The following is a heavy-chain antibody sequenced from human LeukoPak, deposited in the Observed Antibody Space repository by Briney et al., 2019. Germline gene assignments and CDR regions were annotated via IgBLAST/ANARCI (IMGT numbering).Heavy chain of an antibody. D-gene: IGHD3-10*01. V-gene: IGHV3-23*01. Sequence: GGTLRLSCAASGFTFSSYGMSWVRQAPGKGLEWVSAISGSGGSTYYADSVKGRFTISRDNSKNTLYLQMNSLRAEDTAVYYCAKDELWFGELAHHDYWGQGTLVTVSS. J-gene: IGHJ4*02. CDR3: AKDELWFGELAHHDY. CDR2: ISGSGGST. CDR1: GFTFSSYG.